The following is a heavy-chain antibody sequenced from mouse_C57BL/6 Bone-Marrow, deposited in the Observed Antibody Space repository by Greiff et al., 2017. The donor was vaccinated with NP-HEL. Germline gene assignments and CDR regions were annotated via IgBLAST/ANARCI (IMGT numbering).Heavy chain of an antibody. CDR3: TRVLLYYFDY. CDR2: IDPENGDT. V-gene: IGHV14-4*01. CDR1: GFNIKDDY. D-gene: IGHD1-1*01. J-gene: IGHJ2*01. Sequence: EVQLQQSGAELVRPGASVKLSCTASGFNIKDDYMHWVKQRPEQGLEWIGWIDPENGDTEYATKFQGKATITADTSSNTAYLQLSSLTSEDTAVYYCTRVLLYYFDYWGQGTTLTVSS.